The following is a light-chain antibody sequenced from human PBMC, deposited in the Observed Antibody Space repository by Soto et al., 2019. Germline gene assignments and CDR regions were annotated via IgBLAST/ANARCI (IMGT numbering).Light chain of an antibody. CDR2: DVS. Sequence: QSALTQPASVSGSPGQSITISCTGTSSDVGGHNYVSWYQHHPGKAPILMIFDVSNRPSGVSNRFSGSKSGNTASLTISGLQPEDEADYYCGSYTTSNTRQIVFGTGTKVTVL. V-gene: IGLV2-14*03. CDR3: GSYTTSNTRQIV. CDR1: SSDVGGHNY. J-gene: IGLJ1*01.